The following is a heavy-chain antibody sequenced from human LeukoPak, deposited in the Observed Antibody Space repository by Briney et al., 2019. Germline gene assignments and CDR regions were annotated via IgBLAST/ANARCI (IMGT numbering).Heavy chain of an antibody. V-gene: IGHV4-59*01. CDR1: GGSISSYY. CDR3: ATASSGSETNFQH. Sequence: SETLSLTCTVAGGSISSYYWSWIRQPPGKVLEWIGYIYYSGSTNYNPSLKSRVTISVDTSKNQFSLKLSSVTAADTAVYYCATASSGSETNFQHWGQGTLVTVSS. CDR2: IYYSGST. J-gene: IGHJ1*01. D-gene: IGHD1-26*01.